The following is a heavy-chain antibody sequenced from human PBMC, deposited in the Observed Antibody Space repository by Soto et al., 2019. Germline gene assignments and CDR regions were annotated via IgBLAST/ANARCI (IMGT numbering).Heavy chain of an antibody. CDR2: ISWNSGSI. D-gene: IGHD6-13*01. V-gene: IGHV3-9*01. CDR1: GFNFDDYA. Sequence: PGGSLSLSCAASGFNFDDYAMHWVRQAPGKGLEWVSGISWNSGSIGYADSVRGRFTISRDNAKNSLYLQMNSLRAEDTALYYCAKEIIAADYYYGMDVWGQGTTVTVSS. CDR3: AKEIIAADYYYGMDV. J-gene: IGHJ6*02.